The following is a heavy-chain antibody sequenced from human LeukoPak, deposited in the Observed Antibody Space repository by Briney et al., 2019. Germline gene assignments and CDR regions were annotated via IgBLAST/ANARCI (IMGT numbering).Heavy chain of an antibody. Sequence: GGSLRLSCAASGFLFCPYAMTWVRQAPGKGLEWVSTISGSGGSTYYPDSVKGRFTISRDNSKNTLHLLMSSLRAGDTAVYYWAKGSGDSINDVINVWGQGTMVTVSS. CDR3: AKGSGDSINDVINV. V-gene: IGHV3-23*01. D-gene: IGHD2-21*01. CDR2: ISGSGGST. CDR1: GFLFCPYA. J-gene: IGHJ3*01.